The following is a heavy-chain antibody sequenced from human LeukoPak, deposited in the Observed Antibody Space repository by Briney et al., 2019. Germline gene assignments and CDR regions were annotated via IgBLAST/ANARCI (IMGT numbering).Heavy chain of an antibody. V-gene: IGHV4-61*02. CDR2: INSSGST. CDR3: ASTDTNGGAFDM. CDR1: GGSISSGNYY. J-gene: IGHJ3*02. D-gene: IGHD2-8*01. Sequence: SQTLSLTCSVSGGSISSGNYYWSWIRQPAGTGLEWIGRINSSGSTNHNPSLKSRVTISADTSKNQFSLKLSSVTGADTAVYYCASTDTNGGAFDMWGQGTMVTVSS.